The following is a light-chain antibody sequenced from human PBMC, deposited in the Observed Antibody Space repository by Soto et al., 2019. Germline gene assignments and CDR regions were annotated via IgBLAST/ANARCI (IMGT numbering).Light chain of an antibody. J-gene: IGLJ3*02. CDR3: SSYTSSSTPLV. Sequence: QSALAQPASVSGSPGQSITISCTGTGSDVGGYNYVSWYQQHPGKAPKLMIYDVTNRPSGVSNRFSGSKSGNTASLTISGLQAEDEADYYCSSYTSSSTPLVFGGGTKLTVL. V-gene: IGLV2-14*01. CDR1: GSDVGGYNY. CDR2: DVT.